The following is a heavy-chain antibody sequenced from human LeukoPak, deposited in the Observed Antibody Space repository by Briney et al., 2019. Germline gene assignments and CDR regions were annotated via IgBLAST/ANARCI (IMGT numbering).Heavy chain of an antibody. D-gene: IGHD3-22*01. CDR1: GGSISGSSYY. J-gene: IGHJ3*02. Sequence: SETLSLTCTVSGGSISGSSYYWGWIRQPPGKGLEWIGSIYYSGSTYYNPSLKSRVTISVDTSKNQFSLKLSPVTAADTAVYYCARDRLDDSSGYDAFDIWGQGTMVTVSS. CDR2: IYYSGST. CDR3: ARDRLDDSSGYDAFDI. V-gene: IGHV4-39*07.